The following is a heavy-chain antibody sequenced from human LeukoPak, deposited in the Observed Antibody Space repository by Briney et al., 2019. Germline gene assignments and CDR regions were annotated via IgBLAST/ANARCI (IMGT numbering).Heavy chain of an antibody. CDR3: AELGITMIGGV. J-gene: IGHJ6*04. CDR1: GFTYSSYE. CDR2: ISSSGSTI. V-gene: IGHV3-48*03. D-gene: IGHD3-10*02. Sequence: GGSLRLSCAASGFTYSSYEMNWVRQARGKGVEWVSYISSSGSTIYYAESVKGRFTISRDNAKNSLYLQMNSLRAEDTGVYYCAELGITMIGGVWGKGTTVTISS.